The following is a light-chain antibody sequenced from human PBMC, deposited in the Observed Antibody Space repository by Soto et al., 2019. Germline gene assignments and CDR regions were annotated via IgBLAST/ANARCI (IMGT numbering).Light chain of an antibody. CDR3: QQYVRSPMFS. J-gene: IGKJ2*03. V-gene: IGKV3-20*01. CDR1: QSVSSNY. Sequence: EIVLTQSPGTLSLSPGERATLSCRASQSVSSNYLAWYQQKPGQAPRLLIYGASRGAAGIPDRFSGSGSGTDFTLTINRLEPEDFAGYFGQQYVRSPMFSFGQ. CDR2: GAS.